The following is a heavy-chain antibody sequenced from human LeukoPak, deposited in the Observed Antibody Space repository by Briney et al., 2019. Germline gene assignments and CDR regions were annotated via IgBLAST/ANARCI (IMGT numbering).Heavy chain of an antibody. CDR2: INPSGGST. D-gene: IGHD1-26*01. V-gene: IGHV1-46*01. J-gene: IGHJ4*02. Sequence: ASVKVSCKASGYTFTSYYMHWVRQGPGQGLEWMGIINPSGGSTSYAQKFQGRVTMTRDTSTNTVYMELSSLRAEDTAVYYCAKEGSNGDFDYWGQGTLVTVSS. CDR1: GYTFTSYY. CDR3: AKEGSNGDFDY.